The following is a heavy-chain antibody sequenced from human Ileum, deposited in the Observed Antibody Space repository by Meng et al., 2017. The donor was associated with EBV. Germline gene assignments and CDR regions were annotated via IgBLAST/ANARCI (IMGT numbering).Heavy chain of an antibody. J-gene: IGHJ4*02. V-gene: IGHV4-39*01. D-gene: IGHD1-14*01. CDR1: GGSIMSSSDY. Sequence: EPRPGLANPPATLPLTCTVAGGSIMSSSDYWAWTRQPPGEGLEWIGSVVYSGTTYYTSSLKSRVSISVDTSKNQFSLKLSSVTAADTAVYYCARHHHSPTFDYWGQGTLVTVSS. CDR2: VVYSGTT. CDR3: ARHHHSPTFDY.